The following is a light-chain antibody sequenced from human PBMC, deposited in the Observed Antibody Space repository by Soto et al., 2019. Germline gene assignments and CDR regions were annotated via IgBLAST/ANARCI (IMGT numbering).Light chain of an antibody. J-gene: IGLJ2*01. CDR3: SSYTSRSTSVI. V-gene: IGLV2-14*01. Sequence: QSALTQPASVSGSPGQSITISSTGTSSDVGGYNYVSWYQQHPGKAPKLMIYDVSNRPSGVSNRFSGSKSGNTASLTISGLQAEDEADYYCSSYTSRSTSVIFGGGTKLTVL. CDR1: SSDVGGYNY. CDR2: DVS.